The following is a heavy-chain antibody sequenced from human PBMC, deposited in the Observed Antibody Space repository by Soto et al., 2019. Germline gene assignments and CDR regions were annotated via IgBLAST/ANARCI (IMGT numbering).Heavy chain of an antibody. CDR3: ARDRIGIVGATGPNFYFDY. CDR1: GFTFSSYG. V-gene: IGHV3-33*01. D-gene: IGHD1-26*01. J-gene: IGHJ4*02. CDR2: IWYDGSNK. Sequence: QVQLVESGGGVVQPGRSLRLSCAASGFTFSSYGMHWVRQAPGKGLEWVAVIWYDGSNKYYADSVKGRFTISRDNSKNTLYLQMNSLRAEDTAVYYCARDRIGIVGATGPNFYFDYWGQGTLVTVSS.